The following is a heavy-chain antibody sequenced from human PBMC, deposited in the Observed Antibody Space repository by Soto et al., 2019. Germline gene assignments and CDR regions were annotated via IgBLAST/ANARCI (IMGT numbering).Heavy chain of an antibody. V-gene: IGHV1-2*02. CDR2: INPNSGGT. D-gene: IGHD6-19*01. CDR3: ARDQKQWLVRRTLSWFDP. J-gene: IGHJ5*02. Sequence: ASVKVSFKASGYTFTGYYMHWVRQAPGQGLEWMGWINPNSGGTNYAQKFQGRVTMTRDTSISTAYMELSRLRSDDTAVYYCARDQKQWLVRRTLSWFDPWGQRILVTVSS. CDR1: GYTFTGYY.